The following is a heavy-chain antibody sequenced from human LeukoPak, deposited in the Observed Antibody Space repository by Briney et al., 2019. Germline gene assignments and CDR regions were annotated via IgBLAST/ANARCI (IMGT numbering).Heavy chain of an antibody. Sequence: GGSLRLSCAASGFTFSSYSMNWVRQAPGKGLEWVSSISSSSSYIYYADSVKGRFTISRDNAKNSLYLQMNSLRAEDTAVYYCARDATAGSNGWYIDAFDIWGQGTMVTVSS. CDR3: ARDATAGSNGWYIDAFDI. CDR1: GFTFSSYS. D-gene: IGHD6-19*01. J-gene: IGHJ3*02. V-gene: IGHV3-21*01. CDR2: ISSSSSYI.